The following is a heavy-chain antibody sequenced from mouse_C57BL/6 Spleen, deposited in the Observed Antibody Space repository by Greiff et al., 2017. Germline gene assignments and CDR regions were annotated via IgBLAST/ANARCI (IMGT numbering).Heavy chain of an antibody. CDR3: AREGWSPYFDY. D-gene: IGHD2-3*01. CDR2: IYPGDGDT. CDR1: GYAFSSYW. J-gene: IGHJ2*01. Sequence: VQLQQSGAELVKPGASVKISCKASGYAFSSYWMNWVKQRPGKGLEWIGQIYPGDGDTNYNGKFKGKATLTADKSSSTAYMQLSSLTSEDSAVYFCAREGWSPYFDYWGQGTTLTVSS. V-gene: IGHV1-80*01.